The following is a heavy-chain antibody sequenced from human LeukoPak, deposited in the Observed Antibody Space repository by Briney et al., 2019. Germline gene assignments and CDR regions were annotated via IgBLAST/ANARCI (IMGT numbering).Heavy chain of an antibody. D-gene: IGHD1-26*01. V-gene: IGHV3-74*01. J-gene: IGHJ4*02. Sequence: GGSLRLSCAASGFTFSSYWMHWVRQVPGKGLVWVSRINNDGISITYADSVKGRFTISRDNAKDTLYLQMNSLRAEDTAVYFCGRAGRPKSGSYPIDSWGQGTLVTVSS. CDR1: GFTFSSYW. CDR3: GRAGRPKSGSYPIDS. CDR2: INNDGISI.